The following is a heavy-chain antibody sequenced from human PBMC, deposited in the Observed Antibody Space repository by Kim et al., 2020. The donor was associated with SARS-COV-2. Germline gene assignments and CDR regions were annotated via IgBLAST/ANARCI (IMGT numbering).Heavy chain of an antibody. CDR2: IYYSGST. D-gene: IGHD2-2*02. J-gene: IGHJ6*02. V-gene: IGHV4-39*07. CDR1: GGSISSSSYY. Sequence: SQTLSLTCTVSGGSISSSSYYWGWIRQPPGKGLEWIGSIYYSGSTYYNPSLKSRVTISVDTSKNQFSLKLSSVTAADTAVYYCARDYSSAYTDGQYGMDVWGQGTTVTVSS. CDR3: ARDYSSAYTDGQYGMDV.